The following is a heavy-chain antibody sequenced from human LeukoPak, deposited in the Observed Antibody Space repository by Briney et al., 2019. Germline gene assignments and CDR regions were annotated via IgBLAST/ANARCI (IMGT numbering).Heavy chain of an antibody. CDR3: ARLISGYAFDI. V-gene: IGHV5-51*01. CDR1: GYTFPNYW. D-gene: IGHD3-16*02. CDR2: IYPGDSDT. Sequence: GESLKISCEGSGYTFPNYWIGWVRQMPGKGLECMGVIYPGDSDTRYSPSFQGQVTTSADKSIRTASLQWSSLKASDTAVYYCARLISGYAFDIWGQGTMVTVSS. J-gene: IGHJ3*02.